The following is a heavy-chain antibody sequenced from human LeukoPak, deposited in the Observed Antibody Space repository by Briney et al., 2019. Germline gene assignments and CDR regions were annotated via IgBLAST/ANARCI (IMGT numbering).Heavy chain of an antibody. CDR2: IRSKAYGGTT. CDR3: TSNSGSYYYYYMDV. Sequence: PGGSLRLSCTASGFTFGDYAMSWFRQAPGKGLEWVGFIRSKAYGGTTEYAASVKGRFTISRDDSKSIVYLQMNSLKTEDTAVYYCTSNSGSYYYYYMDVWGKGTTVTVSS. D-gene: IGHD1-26*01. J-gene: IGHJ6*03. CDR1: GFTFGDYA. V-gene: IGHV3-49*03.